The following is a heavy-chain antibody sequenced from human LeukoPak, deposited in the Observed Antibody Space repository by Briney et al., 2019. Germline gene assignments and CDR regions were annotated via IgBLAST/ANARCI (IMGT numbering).Heavy chain of an antibody. CDR3: ARTPSSWYGLGAFDI. J-gene: IGHJ3*02. D-gene: IGHD6-13*01. CDR2: INSDGSST. CDR1: GFTFSSYW. Sequence: GGSLRLSCAASGFTFSSYWMHWVRQAPGKGLVWVSRINSDGSSTSYADSVKGRFTISRDNAKNSLYLQMNSLRAEDTAVYYCARTPSSWYGLGAFDIWGQGTMVTVSS. V-gene: IGHV3-74*01.